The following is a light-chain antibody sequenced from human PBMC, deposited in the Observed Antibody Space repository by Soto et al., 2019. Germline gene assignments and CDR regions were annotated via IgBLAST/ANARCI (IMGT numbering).Light chain of an antibody. CDR1: SSDVGGYNY. J-gene: IGLJ2*01. V-gene: IGLV2-14*01. Sequence: QSALTQPASVSGSPGQSITISCTGTSSDVGGYNYVSWYQQHPGKAPKLMIYDVSNRPSGVSNRFSGSKYGNTASLTISGLQAEDEADYYCSSYTISTLVVFGGATKRPVL. CDR2: DVS. CDR3: SSYTISTLVV.